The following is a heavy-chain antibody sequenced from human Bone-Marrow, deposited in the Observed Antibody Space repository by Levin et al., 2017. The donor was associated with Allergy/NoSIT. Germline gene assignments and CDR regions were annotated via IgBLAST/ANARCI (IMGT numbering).Heavy chain of an antibody. V-gene: IGHV1-69*06. J-gene: IGHJ5*02. Sequence: ASVKVSCKASGGTFSAYSVSWVRQAPGQGLEWMGGGFPLFGTSNYAQKFQDRVTITADKSTNTVYMELRSLRFEDTAVYYCAREIVVTGSRWLDPWGQGTPVIVSA. CDR1: GGTFSAYS. D-gene: IGHD3-22*01. CDR3: AREIVVTGSRWLDP. CDR2: GFPLFGTS.